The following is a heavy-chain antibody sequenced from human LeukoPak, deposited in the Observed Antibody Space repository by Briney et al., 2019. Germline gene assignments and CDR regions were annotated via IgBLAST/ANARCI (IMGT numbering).Heavy chain of an antibody. CDR2: MNPNSGNT. D-gene: IGHD3-3*01. Sequence: ASVKVSCKASGYTFTSYDINWVRQATGQGLEWMGWMNPNSGNTGYAQKFQGRVTMTRNTSISTAYTELSSLRSEDTAVYYCARGIRYYDFWSGYNNWFDPWGQGTLVTVSS. J-gene: IGHJ5*02. CDR3: ARGIRYYDFWSGYNNWFDP. CDR1: GYTFTSYD. V-gene: IGHV1-8*01.